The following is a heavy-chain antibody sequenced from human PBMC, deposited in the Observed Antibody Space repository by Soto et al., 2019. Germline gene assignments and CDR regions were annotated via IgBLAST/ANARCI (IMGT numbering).Heavy chain of an antibody. D-gene: IGHD3-10*01. CDR2: ISSSSSYI. V-gene: IGHV3-21*01. CDR1: GFTFSSYS. CDR3: AREGVQHGSGPYYYYGMDV. J-gene: IGHJ6*02. Sequence: GGSLKLSCAASGFTFSSYSMNWVRQAPGKGLEWVSSISSSSSYIYYADSVKGRFTISRDNAKNSLYLQMNSLRAEDTAVYYCAREGVQHGSGPYYYYGMDVWGQGPTVTVSS.